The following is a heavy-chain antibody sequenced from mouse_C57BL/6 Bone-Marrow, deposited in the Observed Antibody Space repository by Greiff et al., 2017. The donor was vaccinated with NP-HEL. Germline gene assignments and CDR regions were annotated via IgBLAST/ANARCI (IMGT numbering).Heavy chain of an antibody. CDR1: GYTFTSYW. Sequence: QVQLQQSGAELVKPGASVKMSCKASGYTFTSYWITWVKQRPGPGLEWIGDIYPGSGSTNYNEKFKSKATLTVDTSSSTAYMQLSSLTSEDSAVYYCARRGFCFVTTVDYYAMGYWGQGTSVTVFS. J-gene: IGHJ4*01. D-gene: IGHD1-1*01. CDR3: ARRGFCFVTTVDYYAMGY. CDR2: IYPGSGST. V-gene: IGHV1-55*01.